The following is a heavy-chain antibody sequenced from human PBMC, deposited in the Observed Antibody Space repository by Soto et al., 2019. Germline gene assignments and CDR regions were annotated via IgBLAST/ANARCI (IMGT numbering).Heavy chain of an antibody. V-gene: IGHV3-7*03. CDR1: GFTFSSFSGYW. D-gene: IGHD3-3*01. J-gene: IGHJ6*02. Sequence: GGSLRLSCVDSGFTFSSFSGYWMSWVRQAPGKGLELVANIKQDGSEMYYVDSVKGRFTISRDNTRNSLYLQMTSLRAEDTAVYYCANSPATRSSYYDFWSGSPYYYYGMDVWGQGTTVTVSS. CDR2: IKQDGSEM. CDR3: ANSPATRSSYYDFWSGSPYYYYGMDV.